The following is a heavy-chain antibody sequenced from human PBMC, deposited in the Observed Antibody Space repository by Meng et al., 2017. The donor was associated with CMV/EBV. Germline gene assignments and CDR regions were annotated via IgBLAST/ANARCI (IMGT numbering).Heavy chain of an antibody. D-gene: IGHD3/OR15-3a*01. V-gene: IGHV4-59*01. CDR3: AREGLAAYGMDV. CDR1: GGSIISYY. J-gene: IGHJ6*02. CDR2: IYYSGST. Sequence: SDTLSLTCTVSGGSIISYYWSWIRQPPGKGLERIGYIYYSGSTNYNPSLKSRVTILVDTSKNQFSLKLSSVTAADTAVYYCAREGLAAYGMDVWGQGTTVTVSS.